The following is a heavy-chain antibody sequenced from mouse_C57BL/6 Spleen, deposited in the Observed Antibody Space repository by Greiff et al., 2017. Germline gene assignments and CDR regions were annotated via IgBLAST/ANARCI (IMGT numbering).Heavy chain of an antibody. CDR1: GYTFTSYG. CDR3: ARVTTVVAKSYYAMDY. CDR2: IYPRSGNT. J-gene: IGHJ4*01. D-gene: IGHD1-1*01. V-gene: IGHV1-81*01. Sequence: VKLQESGAELARPGASVKLSCKASGYTFTSYGISWVKQRTGQGLEWIGEIYPRSGNTYYNEKFKGKATLTADKSSSTAYMELRSLTSEDSAVYFCARVTTVVAKSYYAMDYWGQGTSVTVSS.